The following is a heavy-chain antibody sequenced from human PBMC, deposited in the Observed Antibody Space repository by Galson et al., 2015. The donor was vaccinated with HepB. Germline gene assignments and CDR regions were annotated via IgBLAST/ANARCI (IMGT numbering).Heavy chain of an antibody. J-gene: IGHJ4*02. CDR1: GFTFSNAW. CDR2: IKSKTDGGTT. CDR3: TTDVDIVATIRDY. V-gene: IGHV3-15*01. Sequence: SLRLSCAASGFTFSNAWMSWVRQAPGKGLEWVGRIKSKTDGGTTDYAAPVKGRFTISRDDSKNTLYLQMNSLKTEDTAVYYCTTDVDIVATIRDYWGQGTLVTVSS. D-gene: IGHD5-12*01.